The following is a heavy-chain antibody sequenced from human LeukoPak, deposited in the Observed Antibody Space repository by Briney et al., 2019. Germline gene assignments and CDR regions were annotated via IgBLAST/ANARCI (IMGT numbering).Heavy chain of an antibody. V-gene: IGHV4-34*01. CDR1: GGSFSGYY. D-gene: IGHD4-23*01. CDR3: ARGLGGGNSIYFDY. CDR2: INHSGST. J-gene: IGHJ4*02. Sequence: SETLSLTCAVYGGSFSGYYWSWIRQPPRKGLEWIGEINHSGSTNYNPSLKSRVTISIDTSKNQLSLKLTSVTAADTAVYYCARGLGGGNSIYFDYWGQGTLVTVSS.